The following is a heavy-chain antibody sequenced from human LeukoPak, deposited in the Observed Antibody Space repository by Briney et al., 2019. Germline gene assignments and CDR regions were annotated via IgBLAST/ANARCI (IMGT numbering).Heavy chain of an antibody. D-gene: IGHD2-15*01. V-gene: IGHV1-46*01. Sequence: ASVKVSCKASGYSFIRYHIHWVRQAPGQGLEWMGVLKLYDGSISHAQKFQGRVTMTSDTSTSTVYMELSSLRSEDTAVYYCAREGSGYCSGGPLCRAFDIWGQGTMVTVSS. J-gene: IGHJ3*02. CDR3: AREGSGYCSGGPLCRAFDI. CDR1: GYSFIRYH. CDR2: LKLYDGSI.